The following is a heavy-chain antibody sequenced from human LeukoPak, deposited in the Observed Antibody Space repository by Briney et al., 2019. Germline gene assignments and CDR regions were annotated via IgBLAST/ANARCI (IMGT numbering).Heavy chain of an antibody. V-gene: IGHV4-39*01. CDR3: ARQYCYGSGSYYKRRGGWFDP. J-gene: IGHJ5*02. CDR1: GGSISSSSYY. D-gene: IGHD3-10*01. CDR2: IYYSGST. Sequence: SETLSLTCTVSGGSISSSSYYWGWIRQPPGKGLEWIGSIYYSGSTYYNPSLKSRVTISVDTSKNQLSLKLSSVTAADTAVYYCARQYCYGSGSYYKRRGGWFDPWGQGTLVTVSS.